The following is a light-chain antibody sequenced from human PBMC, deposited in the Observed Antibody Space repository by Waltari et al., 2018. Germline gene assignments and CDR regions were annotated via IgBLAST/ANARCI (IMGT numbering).Light chain of an antibody. V-gene: IGLV2-14*03. J-gene: IGLJ2*01. CDR1: SSDVGAYNY. CDR2: DVS. CDR3: SSSTSSNTLA. Sequence: QSALTQPASVSGSPGQSITISCTGTSSDVGAYNYVSWYQQHPGKAPKLMIYDVSNRPSWVSNRFSGSKSGNTASLTISGLQAEDEADYYCSSSTSSNTLAFGGGTKLTVL.